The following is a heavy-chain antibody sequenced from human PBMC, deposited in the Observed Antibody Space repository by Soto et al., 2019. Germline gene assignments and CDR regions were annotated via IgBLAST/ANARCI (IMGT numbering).Heavy chain of an antibody. V-gene: IGHV1-69*06. J-gene: IGHJ5*02. CDR2: IIPMSGRT. Sequence: QIQLVQSGAEVKKPGSSVKVSCKASGGTFSTYAISWVRQAPGQGLEWMGGIIPMSGRTTYAHKFQDRVTITADKSTTTAYMELSSLRSEDTAVYYCALGSDYLFDPWGRGTLVTVSS. D-gene: IGHD4-17*01. CDR3: ALGSDYLFDP. CDR1: GGTFSTYA.